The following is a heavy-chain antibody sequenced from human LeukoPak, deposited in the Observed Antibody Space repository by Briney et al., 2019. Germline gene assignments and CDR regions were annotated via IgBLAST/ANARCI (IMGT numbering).Heavy chain of an antibody. D-gene: IGHD2-21*01. J-gene: IGHJ4*02. Sequence: GGSLRLSCAASGFDLSYYGFLWARQAPGKGLEWLSYIGNSNSATYYSDSVKGRFNISRDNAKNSLYLQINSLRAEDTAVYYCARNGGGLDYWGQGTLVTVSS. V-gene: IGHV3-48*04. CDR1: GFDLSYYG. CDR3: ARNGGGLDY. CDR2: IGNSNSAT.